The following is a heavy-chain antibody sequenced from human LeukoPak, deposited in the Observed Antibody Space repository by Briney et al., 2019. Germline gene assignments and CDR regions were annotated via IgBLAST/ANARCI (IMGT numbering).Heavy chain of an antibody. CDR3: ARGDWGSALS. CDR2: IGVTGDT. Sequence: PGGSLRLSCAASGFTFSKDDFHWVRQAPGKGLEWVAAIGVTGDTYYADSVRGRFTISRDDANNTLYLQMNSLRAEDLAVYYCARGDWGSALSWGHGTMVTVSS. J-gene: IGHJ3*01. D-gene: IGHD7-27*01. V-gene: IGHV3-13*01. CDR1: GFTFSKDD.